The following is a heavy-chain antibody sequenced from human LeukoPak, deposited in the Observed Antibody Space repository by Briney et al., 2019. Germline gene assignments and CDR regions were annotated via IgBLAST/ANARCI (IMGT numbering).Heavy chain of an antibody. D-gene: IGHD3-3*01. J-gene: IGHJ4*02. Sequence: PGGSLRLSCAASGFTFSSYGMHWVRQAPGKGLEWVAFIRYDGSNKYYADSVKGRFTISRDNSKNTLYLQTNSLRAEDTAVYYCAKERNGYYDFWSGHGGFDYWGQGTLVTVSS. V-gene: IGHV3-30*02. CDR2: IRYDGSNK. CDR3: AKERNGYYDFWSGHGGFDY. CDR1: GFTFSSYG.